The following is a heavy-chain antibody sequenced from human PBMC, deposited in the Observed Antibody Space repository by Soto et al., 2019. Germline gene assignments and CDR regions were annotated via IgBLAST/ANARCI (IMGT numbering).Heavy chain of an antibody. CDR3: ARDWSVVVVPAATKPGNWFDP. D-gene: IGHD2-2*01. J-gene: IGHJ5*02. V-gene: IGHV1-46*01. Sequence: QVQLVQSGAEVKKPGASVKVSCKASGYTFTSYYMHWVRQAPGQGLEWMGIINPSGGSTSYAQKFQGRVTMTRDTSTSTVYMELSSLRSEDTAVYYCARDWSVVVVPAATKPGNWFDPWGQGTLVTVSS. CDR1: GYTFTSYY. CDR2: INPSGGST.